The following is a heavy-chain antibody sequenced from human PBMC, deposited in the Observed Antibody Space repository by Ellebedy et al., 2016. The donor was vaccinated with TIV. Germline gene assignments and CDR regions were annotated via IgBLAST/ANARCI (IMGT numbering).Heavy chain of an antibody. D-gene: IGHD4-23*01. CDR1: GGTFSSYA. J-gene: IGHJ4*02. CDR2: IIPIFGTA. V-gene: IGHV1-69*05. CDR3: ARVRAPYGGKNGYGY. Sequence: SVKVSXKASGGTFSSYAISWVRQAPGQGFEWMGGIIPIFGTANYAQKFQGRVTMTRNTSISTAYMELSSLRSEDTAVYYCARVRAPYGGKNGYGYWGQGTLVTVSS.